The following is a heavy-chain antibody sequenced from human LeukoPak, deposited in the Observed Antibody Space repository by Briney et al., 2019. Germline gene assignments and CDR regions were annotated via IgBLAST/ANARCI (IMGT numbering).Heavy chain of an antibody. V-gene: IGHV3-11*01. CDR1: GFTFSDYY. D-gene: IGHD6-13*01. CDR2: INSGGSNT. CDR3: ARGPGSSSWWLTLGRARFDY. Sequence: GGSLRLSCAASGFTFSDYYMSWIRQAPGKGLEWVSYINSGGSNTYYADSVKGRFAISRDNTKNSLYLQMNSLRAEDTAVYYCARGPGSSSWWLTLGRARFDYWGQGTLVTVSS. J-gene: IGHJ4*02.